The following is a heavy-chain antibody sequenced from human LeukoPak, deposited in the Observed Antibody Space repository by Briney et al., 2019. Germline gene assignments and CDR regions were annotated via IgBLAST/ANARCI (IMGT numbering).Heavy chain of an antibody. J-gene: IGHJ6*02. CDR1: GFTFDDYA. D-gene: IGHD6-13*01. CDR3: AKDIAAAIYDGIDV. V-gene: IGHV3-9*01. CDR2: ISWNSGSI. Sequence: GGSLRLSCAASGFTFDDYAMHWVRQAPGKGLEWVSGISWNSGSIGYADSVKGRFTISRDNAKNSLYLQMNSLRAEATALYYCAKDIAAAIYDGIDVWGQGTTVTVSS.